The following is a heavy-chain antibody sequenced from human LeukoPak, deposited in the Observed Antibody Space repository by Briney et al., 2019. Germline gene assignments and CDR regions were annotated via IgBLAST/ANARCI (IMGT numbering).Heavy chain of an antibody. V-gene: IGHV4/OR15-8*02. D-gene: IGHD3-10*01. CDR2: THRSGDT. J-gene: IGHJ4*02. CDR1: GVSISSGNW. CDR3: ATRDQSRTFMVPLDS. Sequence: SETLSLTCAVYGVSISSGNWWTWVRQPPGKGLEWIGETHRSGDTKYNPSLNSRVTISMDNSKNQLSLNLISVTAADTAMYYCATRDQSRTFMVPLDSWGQGTLVTVSS.